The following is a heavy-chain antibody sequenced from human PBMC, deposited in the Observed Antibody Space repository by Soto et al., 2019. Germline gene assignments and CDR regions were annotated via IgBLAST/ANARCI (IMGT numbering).Heavy chain of an antibody. D-gene: IGHD3-22*01. Sequence: ASVKVSCKASGCSFSSYGIRWVRPAPGQGLEWMGWISASGDTNYAQKLQGRVTVTADTSTSTAYMELRSLRSDDTAVSYGVRSGYLNRDFDFWGQGTLVTVSS. J-gene: IGHJ4*02. CDR1: GCSFSSYG. CDR3: VRSGYLNRDFDF. CDR2: ISASGDT. V-gene: IGHV1-18*04.